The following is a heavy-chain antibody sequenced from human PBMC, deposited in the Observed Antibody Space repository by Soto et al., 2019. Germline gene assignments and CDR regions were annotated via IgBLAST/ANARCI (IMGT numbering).Heavy chain of an antibody. V-gene: IGHV4-30-4*01. CDR1: GGSISSGDYY. CDR2: IYYSGST. Sequence: PSETLSLTCTVSGGSISSGDYYWSWIRQPPGKGLEWIGYIYYSGSTYYNPSLKSRVTISVDTSKNQFSLKLSSVTAADTAVYYCARTSRRRDDAFDIWGQGTMVTVSS. CDR3: ARTSRRRDDAFDI. J-gene: IGHJ3*02.